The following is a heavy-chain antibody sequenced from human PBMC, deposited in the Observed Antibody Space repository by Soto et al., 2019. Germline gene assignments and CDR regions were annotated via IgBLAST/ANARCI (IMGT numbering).Heavy chain of an antibody. CDR1: GASSSDYY. CDR3: ARDGEYTSGWYSFDS. CDR2: VYVTGTT. V-gene: IGHV4-4*07. Sequence: LSLTCTVSGASSSDYYWSWIRQPAGQALEWIGRVYVTGTTYFNPSIKSRVTMSVDTSNNQVSRKLSSVTAAASAIYYCARDGEYTSGWYSFDSWGPGTLVTVSS. D-gene: IGHD6-19*01. J-gene: IGHJ5*01.